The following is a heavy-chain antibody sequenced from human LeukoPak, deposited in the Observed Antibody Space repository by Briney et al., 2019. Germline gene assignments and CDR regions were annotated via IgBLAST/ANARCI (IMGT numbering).Heavy chain of an antibody. CDR2: INPNSGGT. V-gene: IGHV1-2*02. D-gene: IGHD4-11*01. J-gene: IGHJ4*02. Sequence: ASVKVSCKASGYTFTSYGISWVRQAPGQGLEWMGWINPNSGGTNYAQKFQGRVTMTRDTSISTAYMELSRLRSDDTAVYYCARDDVTTVTIDYWGQGTLVTVSS. CDR1: GYTFTSYG. CDR3: ARDDVTTVTIDY.